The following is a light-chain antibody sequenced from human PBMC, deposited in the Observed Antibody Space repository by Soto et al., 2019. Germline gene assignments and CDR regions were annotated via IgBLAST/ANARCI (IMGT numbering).Light chain of an antibody. CDR2: KAS. V-gene: IGKV1-5*03. J-gene: IGKJ1*01. CDR1: QYISSW. Sequence: DIQMTQSPSTLSASVGDRVTITCRASQYISSWLAWYQQKPGQAPKLLIYKASSIESGVPSRFSGSGSRTEFTITISRRQPYAVSNYHCQHYNSQRTFGQGTKVEIK. CDR3: QHYNSQRT.